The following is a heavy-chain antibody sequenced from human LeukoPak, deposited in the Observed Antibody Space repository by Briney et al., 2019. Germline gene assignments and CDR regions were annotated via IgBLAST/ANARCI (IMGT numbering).Heavy chain of an antibody. V-gene: IGHV4-34*01. J-gene: IGHJ3*02. D-gene: IGHD2-21*02. CDR1: GGSFSGYY. CDR3: ASSRGDHDAFDI. Sequence: SETLSLTCAVYGGSFSGYYWSWIRQPPGKGLEWIGEINHSGSTNYNPSLKSRVTISVDTSKNQFSLKLSSVTAADTAVYYCASSRGDHDAFDIWGQGTMVTVSS. CDR2: INHSGST.